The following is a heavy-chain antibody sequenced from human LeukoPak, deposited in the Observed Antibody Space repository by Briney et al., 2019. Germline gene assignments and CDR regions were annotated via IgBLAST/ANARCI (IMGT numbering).Heavy chain of an antibody. J-gene: IGHJ4*02. D-gene: IGHD3-16*01. V-gene: IGHV3-33*08. Sequence: GGSLRLSCETSGFTFNNYWMHWVRQAPGKGLEWVAVIWSDGSNKYYADSVKGRFTISKDNSKNTLYLQMNSLRGEDTAVYYCATDSGGAPFDYWGQGTLVTVSS. CDR1: GFTFNNYW. CDR2: IWSDGSNK. CDR3: ATDSGGAPFDY.